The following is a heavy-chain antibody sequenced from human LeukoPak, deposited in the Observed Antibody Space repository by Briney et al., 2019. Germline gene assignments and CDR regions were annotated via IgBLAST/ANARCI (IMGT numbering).Heavy chain of an antibody. D-gene: IGHD6-19*01. V-gene: IGHV3-21*01. CDR2: ISSSSSYI. Sequence: GGSLRLSCAASGFTFSSYSMNWVRQAPGKGLEWVSSISSSSSYIYYADSVKGRFTISRDNAKNSLYLQMNSLRAEDTAVYYCERHCSRYSSGWFDYSGQGTLVTVSS. CDR1: GFTFSSYS. CDR3: ERHCSRYSSGWFDY. J-gene: IGHJ5*01.